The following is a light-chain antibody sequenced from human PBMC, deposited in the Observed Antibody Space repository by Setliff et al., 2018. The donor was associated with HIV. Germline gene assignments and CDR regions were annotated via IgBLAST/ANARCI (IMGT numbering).Light chain of an antibody. J-gene: IGLJ1*01. CDR3: TSYTRDNTITRV. CDR2: EVS. V-gene: IGLV2-14*01. CDR1: SSDVGGYNW. Sequence: QSALTQPASVSGSPGQSITISCTGTSSDVGGYNWVSWYQQHPGKAPKLMIYEVSNRPSGVSNRSSGSKSGSTASLTISGLQAEDEADYYCTSYTRDNTITRVFGPGTKVTVL.